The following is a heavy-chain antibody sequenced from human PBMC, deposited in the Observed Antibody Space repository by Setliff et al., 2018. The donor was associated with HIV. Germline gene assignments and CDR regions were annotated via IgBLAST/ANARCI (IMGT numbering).Heavy chain of an antibody. J-gene: IGHJ4*02. D-gene: IGHD6-13*01. V-gene: IGHV3-33*06. CDR1: GFTFSTYG. CDR2: IWYDGSNK. CDR3: AKGPGYSSSWYYFNY. Sequence: VGSLRLSCAASGFTFSTYGMHWVRQAPGKGLEWLAVIWYDGSNKYYADSVKGRFTISRDNSKNTLYLQMNSLRAEDTAVYYCAKGPGYSSSWYYFNYWGQGTRVTVS.